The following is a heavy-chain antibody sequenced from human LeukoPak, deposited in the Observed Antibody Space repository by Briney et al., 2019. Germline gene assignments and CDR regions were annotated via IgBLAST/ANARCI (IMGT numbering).Heavy chain of an antibody. CDR1: GGSISSSSYY. J-gene: IGHJ6*03. CDR2: IYYSGST. CDR3: ARVGSNSYYYYYMDV. Sequence: SETLSLTCTVSGGSISSSSYYWGWIRQPPGKGLEWIGTIYYSGSTYYNPSLKSRVTISVDTSKNQFSLRLSSVTAADTAVYYCARVGSNSYYYYYMDVWGKGTTVTVSS. V-gene: IGHV4-39*07. D-gene: IGHD3-16*01.